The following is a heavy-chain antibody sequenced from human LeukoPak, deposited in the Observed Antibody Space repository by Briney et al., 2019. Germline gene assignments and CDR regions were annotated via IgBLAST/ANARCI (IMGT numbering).Heavy chain of an antibody. CDR3: AKMRVDNRNYGYYFDY. V-gene: IGHV3-23*01. J-gene: IGHJ4*02. D-gene: IGHD1-7*01. Sequence: SGGSLRLSCAASGFTFSSYAMSWVRQAPGKGLEWVSAISGSGGSTYYADSVKGRFTISRDNSKNTLYLQMNSLRAEDTAVYYCAKMRVDNRNYGYYFDYWGQGTLVTVSS. CDR1: GFTFSSYA. CDR2: ISGSGGST.